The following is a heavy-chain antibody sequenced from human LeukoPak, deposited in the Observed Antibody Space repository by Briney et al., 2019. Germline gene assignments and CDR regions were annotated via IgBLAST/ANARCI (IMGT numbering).Heavy chain of an antibody. D-gene: IGHD3-9*01. J-gene: IGHJ4*02. CDR3: ARDPYDILTGYYGHFDY. CDR2: IIPILGIA. CDR1: GGTFSSYA. V-gene: IGHV1-69*04. Sequence: SVKVSCKASGGTFSSYAISWVRQAPGQGLEWMGRIIPILGIANYAQKFQGRVTITADKSTSTAYMELSSLRSENTAVYYCARDPYDILTGYYGHFDYWGQGTLVTVSS.